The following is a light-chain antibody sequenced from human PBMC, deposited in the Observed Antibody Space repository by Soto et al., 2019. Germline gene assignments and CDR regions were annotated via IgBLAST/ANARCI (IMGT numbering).Light chain of an antibody. J-gene: IGLJ2*01. Sequence: QSVLTQPRSVSGSPGQSVTISCTGISNNYVSWYQQHPGKAPKLMIYDVSNRPSGVSNRFSGSKSGNTASLTISGLQAEDEADYYCSSYTSSSTLVVFGGGTKLTVL. CDR3: SSYTSSSTLVV. V-gene: IGLV2-14*01. CDR1: SNNY. CDR2: DVS.